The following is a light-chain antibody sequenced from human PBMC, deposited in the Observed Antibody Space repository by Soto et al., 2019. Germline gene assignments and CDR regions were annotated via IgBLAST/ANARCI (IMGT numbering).Light chain of an antibody. J-gene: IGLJ1*01. Sequence: QSVLTQPASVSGSPGQSITISCTGTSSDVGAYDYVSWYQQYPGKTPKVMISEVSNRPSGVSNRFSGSKSGNTASLTISGLQAEDEADYYCSSYTSSSPYVFGTGTKLTVL. CDR3: SSYTSSSPYV. CDR2: EVS. V-gene: IGLV2-14*01. CDR1: SSDVGAYDY.